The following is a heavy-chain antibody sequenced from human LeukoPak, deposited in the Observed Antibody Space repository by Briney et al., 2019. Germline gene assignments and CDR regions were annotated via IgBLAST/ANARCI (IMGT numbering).Heavy chain of an antibody. CDR3: ARNEVRFDL. Sequence: PSETLSLTCAVYGGSFSGYYWSWIRQPPGKGLEWIGEINHSGSTNYNPSLKSRVTIPVDTSKNQFSLKLSSVTAADTAVYYCARNEVRFDLWGQGTLVTVSS. J-gene: IGHJ5*02. CDR2: INHSGST. CDR1: GGSFSGYY. V-gene: IGHV4-34*01.